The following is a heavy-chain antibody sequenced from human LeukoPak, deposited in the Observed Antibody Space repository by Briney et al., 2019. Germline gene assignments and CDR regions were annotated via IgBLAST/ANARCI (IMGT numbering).Heavy chain of an antibody. V-gene: IGHV3-33*01. J-gene: IGHJ4*02. CDR1: GFTFSSYG. CDR3: ARVGGSSSWYEY. Sequence: PGRSLRLSCAASGFTFSSYGIHWVRQAPGKGLEWVALIWYDGSNKYYADSVKGRFTISRDNSKNTLYLQMNSLRAEDTAVYYCARVGGSSSWYEYWGQGTLVTVSS. D-gene: IGHD6-13*01. CDR2: IWYDGSNK.